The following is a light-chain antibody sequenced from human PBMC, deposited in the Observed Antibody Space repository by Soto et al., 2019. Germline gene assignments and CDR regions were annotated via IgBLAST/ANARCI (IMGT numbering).Light chain of an antibody. J-gene: IGKJ1*01. V-gene: IGKV3-15*01. CDR1: QSVSSN. CDR3: QHYNNGPRT. Sequence: EIVMTQSPAPLSVSPGERVTLSCRASQSVSSNLAWYQQKPGQAPRLLIYGASTRATGIPARFSGSGSGTEFPITSSSLQYEAFAVYYCQHYNNGPRTLRQETKAEIK. CDR2: GAS.